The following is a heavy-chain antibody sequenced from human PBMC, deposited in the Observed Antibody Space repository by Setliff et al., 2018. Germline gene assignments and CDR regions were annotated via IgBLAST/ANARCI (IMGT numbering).Heavy chain of an antibody. Sequence: SETLSLTCTVSDGSLSTYYWSWIRQPPGKGLEFIGYVYYSGTANYSPSLRSRLTISVDTSKNQFSLKLRSVTAADTAVYYCARLPNYVWGSPVDYWGQGTLVTVSS. CDR1: DGSLSTYY. D-gene: IGHD3-16*01. CDR2: VYYSGTA. CDR3: ARLPNYVWGSPVDY. V-gene: IGHV4-59*08. J-gene: IGHJ4*02.